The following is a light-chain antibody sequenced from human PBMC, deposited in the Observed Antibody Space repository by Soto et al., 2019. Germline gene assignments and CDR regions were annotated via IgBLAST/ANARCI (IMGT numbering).Light chain of an antibody. Sequence: DTQMTQSPSSLSASVGDRVTITCRASQSISINLNWYQQKPGKVPKLLIYGASSLQSGVPSIFSGSGSGTDFTLTINSLPPEDFATYYCQQSYSSPYTFGQGNKLDIK. V-gene: IGKV1-39*01. CDR2: GAS. CDR3: QQSYSSPYT. J-gene: IGKJ2*01. CDR1: QSISIN.